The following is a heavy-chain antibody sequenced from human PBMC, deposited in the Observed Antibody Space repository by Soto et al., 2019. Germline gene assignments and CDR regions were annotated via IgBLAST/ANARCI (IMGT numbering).Heavy chain of an antibody. CDR1: GGSISSYY. V-gene: IGHV4-59*01. J-gene: IGHJ6*02. CDR3: ARGYCSGGSSYSGTMIDHPHV. CDR2: IYYSGST. D-gene: IGHD2-15*01. Sequence: SETLSLTCTVSGGSISSYYWSWIRQPPGKGLERIGHIYYSGSTNYNPSLKSRVTISVDTSKNQFSLKLSSVTAADTAVYYCARGYCSGGSSYSGTMIDHPHVWGQGTTVTVSS.